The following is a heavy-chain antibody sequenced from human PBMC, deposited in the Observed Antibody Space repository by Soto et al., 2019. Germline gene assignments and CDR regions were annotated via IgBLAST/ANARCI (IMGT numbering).Heavy chain of an antibody. CDR3: ARALQGVTLDS. CDR1: GFTFSSFA. Sequence: ESGGGVVQPGRSLRLSCAASGFTFSSFAIHWVRQAPGKGLEWVSLISYDGDNKYFVDSVKGRFAISRDNSKNTVHLQMNSLRSEDTAVYFCARALQGVTLDSWGQGTLVTVSS. V-gene: IGHV3-30*09. CDR2: ISYDGDNK. D-gene: IGHD2-21*02. J-gene: IGHJ5*01.